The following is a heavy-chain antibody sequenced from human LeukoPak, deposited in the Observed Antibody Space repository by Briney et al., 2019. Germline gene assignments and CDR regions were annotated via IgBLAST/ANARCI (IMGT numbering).Heavy chain of an antibody. V-gene: IGHV3-33*01. D-gene: IGHD2-8*02. Sequence: GGSLRLSCAASGFIFSYYGMHWVRQAPGKGLEWLAVIWPDGTIQYYADPVKGRFTISRDNSKNTLYLQLTGLRADDSAVYYCARHNHDWGWAFWGQGAQVTVSS. CDR2: IWPDGTIQ. CDR1: GFIFSYYG. J-gene: IGHJ4*02. CDR3: ARHNHDWGWAF.